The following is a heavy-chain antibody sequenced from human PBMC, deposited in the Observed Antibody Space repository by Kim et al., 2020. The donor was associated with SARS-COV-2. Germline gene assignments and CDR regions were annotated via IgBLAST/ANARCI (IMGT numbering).Heavy chain of an antibody. D-gene: IGHD3-3*01. J-gene: IGHJ6*03. CDR1: GYTFTSYG. CDR3: AGDRSWITIFGVVSRDYYFYMDV. CDR2: FNAGNGNT. V-gene: IGHV1-3*01. Sequence: ASVKVSCKASGYTFTSYGIHWVRQAPGQRLEWMGWFNAGNGNTKYSQKFQGRVTITRDTSASTAYMELSSLRSEDTAVYYCAGDRSWITIFGVVSRDYYFYMDVWGKGTPVTVSS.